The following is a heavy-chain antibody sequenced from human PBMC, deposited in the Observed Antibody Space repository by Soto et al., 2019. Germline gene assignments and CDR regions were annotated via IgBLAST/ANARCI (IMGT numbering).Heavy chain of an antibody. J-gene: IGHJ5*02. CDR1: GGYISSDY. CDR2: IYYSGNT. V-gene: IGHV4-59*08. Sequence: PSETLSLTCTVSGGYISSDYWSWIRQSPGKGLEWIGYIYYSGNTKYNPSLESRVTISVDASKNQVSLNLKSVTAADTAVYYCAKQGGKYGIRSFDPWGQGTLVTVSS. CDR3: AKQGGKYGIRSFDP. D-gene: IGHD1-1*01.